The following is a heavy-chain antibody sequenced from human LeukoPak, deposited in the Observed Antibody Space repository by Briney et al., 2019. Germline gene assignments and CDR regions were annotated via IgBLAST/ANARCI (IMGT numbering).Heavy chain of an antibody. V-gene: IGHV4-59*12. D-gene: IGHD1-26*01. CDR3: ARDTNGSGNFDY. Sequence: SETLSLTCTVSGGSISSYYWSWIRQPPGKGLEWIGYIYYSGSTNYNPSLKSRVTISVDTSKNQFSLKLSSVTAADTAVYYCARDTNGSGNFDYWGQGTLVTVSS. CDR1: GGSISSYY. CDR2: IYYSGST. J-gene: IGHJ4*02.